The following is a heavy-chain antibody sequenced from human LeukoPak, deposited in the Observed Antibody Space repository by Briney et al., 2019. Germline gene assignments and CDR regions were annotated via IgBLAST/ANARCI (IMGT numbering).Heavy chain of an antibody. Sequence: GGSLRLSCAASGFTFSDYAMNWVRQAPGKGLEWVSSISGSGGSTYCAVSVKGRFIISRDNSKNTLYLQMNSLRAEDTAVYYCAKGVMATKFDYWGQGTLLTVSS. V-gene: IGHV3-23*01. J-gene: IGHJ4*02. CDR2: ISGSGGST. CDR3: AKGVMATKFDY. CDR1: GFTFSDYA. D-gene: IGHD3-16*01.